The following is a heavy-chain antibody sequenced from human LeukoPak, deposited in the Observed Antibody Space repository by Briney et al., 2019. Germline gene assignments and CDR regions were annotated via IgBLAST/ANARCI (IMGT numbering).Heavy chain of an antibody. Sequence: GESLKISCKGSGYNFTSYWIGWVRQVPGKGLEWMGIIYPGDSDTRYSPSFQGQVTISADKSISTAYLQWSSLKASDTAMYYCARRYCSGTNCYANFDYWGQGTLVTVSS. CDR2: IYPGDSDT. CDR3: ARRYCSGTNCYANFDY. V-gene: IGHV5-51*01. CDR1: GYNFTSYW. D-gene: IGHD2-2*01. J-gene: IGHJ4*02.